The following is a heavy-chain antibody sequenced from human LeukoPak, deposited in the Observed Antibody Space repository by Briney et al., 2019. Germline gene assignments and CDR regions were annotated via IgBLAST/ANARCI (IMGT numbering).Heavy chain of an antibody. V-gene: IGHV1-2*02. J-gene: IGHJ4*02. Sequence: ASVKVSCKASGYTFTGYYMHWGRQAPGQGHEWMGWINPNSGGTNYAQKFQGRVTMTRDTSISTAYMELSRLRSDDTAVYYGARDRREARSQRYGGGIYNFDYWGQGTLVTVSS. D-gene: IGHD2-21*01. CDR1: GYTFTGYY. CDR3: ARDRREARSQRYGGGIYNFDY. CDR2: INPNSGGT.